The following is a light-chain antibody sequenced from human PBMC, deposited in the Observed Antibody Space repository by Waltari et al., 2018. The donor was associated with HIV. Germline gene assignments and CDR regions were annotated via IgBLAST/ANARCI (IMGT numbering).Light chain of an antibody. V-gene: IGLV1-47*01. CDR1: SSNIGINY. CDR3: AAWDDSLSGVI. CDR2: RNN. J-gene: IGLJ2*01. Sequence: GLTQPPSASGTPGQRVTISCSGSSSNIGINYVYWYQQLPGTAPKLLIYRNNQRPSGVPDRFSGSKSGTSASLAISGLRSDDEGDYYCAAWDDSLSGVIFGGGTKLTVL.